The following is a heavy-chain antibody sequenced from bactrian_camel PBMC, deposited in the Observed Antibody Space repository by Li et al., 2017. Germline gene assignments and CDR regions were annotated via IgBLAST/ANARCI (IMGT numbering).Heavy chain of an antibody. CDR3: AASAGTWAVRCGLSRSLYAS. D-gene: IGHD6*01. J-gene: IGHJ6*01. CDR1: GHSRGSNC. V-gene: IGHV3S55*01. CDR2: IRRSGGET. Sequence: HVQLVESGGGSVQTGGSLRLSCVVSGHSRGSNCVGWYRLPPGRAPAEREGIAAIRRSGGETWYASSVKGRFTISKGNGRLTLYLQMNNLKPEDTAMYYCAASAGTWAVRCGLSRSLYASWGQGTQVTVS.